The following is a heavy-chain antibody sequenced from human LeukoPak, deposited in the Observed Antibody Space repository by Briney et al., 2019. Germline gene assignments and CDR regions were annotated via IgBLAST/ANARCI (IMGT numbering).Heavy chain of an antibody. V-gene: IGHV1-69*05. CDR1: GYTFTSYD. CDR2: IIPIFGTA. D-gene: IGHD6-6*01. J-gene: IGHJ4*02. Sequence: GASVKVSCKASGYTFTSYDINWVRQAPGQGLEWMGGIIPIFGTANYAQKFQGRVTITTDESTSTAYMELSSLRSEDTAVYYCARAKSEYSSSTQLGYWGQGTLVTVSS. CDR3: ARAKSEYSSSTQLGY.